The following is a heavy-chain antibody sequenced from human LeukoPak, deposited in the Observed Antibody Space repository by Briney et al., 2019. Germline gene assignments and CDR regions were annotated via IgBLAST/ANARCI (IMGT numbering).Heavy chain of an antibody. Sequence: GGSLRLSCAASGFTFEDYGMSWVRQAPGKGLEWVSTINWDGDDTVYADSVKGRFTISRDNARNSLYLQLNSFRAGDTAFYYCAKLDIAAAGEWGQGTLVTVSS. CDR1: GFTFEDYG. CDR3: AKLDIAAAGE. V-gene: IGHV3-20*04. D-gene: IGHD6-13*01. CDR2: INWDGDDT. J-gene: IGHJ4*02.